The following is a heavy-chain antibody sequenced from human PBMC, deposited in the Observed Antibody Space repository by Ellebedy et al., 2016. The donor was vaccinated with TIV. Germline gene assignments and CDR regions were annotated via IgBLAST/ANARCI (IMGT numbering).Heavy chain of an antibody. J-gene: IGHJ6*02. D-gene: IGHD2-15*01. CDR3: AAAHYYFYGKDV. V-gene: IGHV3-7*01. Sequence: PGGSLRLSCSASEFTFSNHWMNWVRQAPGKGLEWVASIKKDGSGQYYVDSVKGRFTISRDNAKNSLYLQMNSLRAEDTAVYYCAAAHYYFYGKDVWGQGTRVTVSS. CDR1: EFTFSNHW. CDR2: IKKDGSGQ.